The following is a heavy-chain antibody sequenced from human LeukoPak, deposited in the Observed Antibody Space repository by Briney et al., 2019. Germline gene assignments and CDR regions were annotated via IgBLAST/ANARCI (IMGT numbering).Heavy chain of an antibody. Sequence: PGESLKISCKGSGYSFSTYWIGWVRQMPGKGLELMGIIYPGDSDTTYSPPFQGQVTISVDKSISTAYLQWSTLKASDTAMYYCARRVNSGYYFDYWAQGTLVTVSS. CDR2: IYPGDSDT. V-gene: IGHV5-51*01. J-gene: IGHJ4*02. D-gene: IGHD3-22*01. CDR1: GYSFSTYW. CDR3: ARRVNSGYYFDY.